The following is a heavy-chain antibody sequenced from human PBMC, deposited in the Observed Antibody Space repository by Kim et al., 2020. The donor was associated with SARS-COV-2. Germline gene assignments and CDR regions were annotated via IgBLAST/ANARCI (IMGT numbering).Heavy chain of an antibody. CDR1: GFTFSNAW. CDR3: TTGSTAKIAVAGKGVY. J-gene: IGHJ4*02. D-gene: IGHD6-19*01. CDR2: IKSKTDGGTT. V-gene: IGHV3-15*01. Sequence: GGSLRLSCAASGFTFSNAWMSWVRQAPGKGLEWVGRIKSKTDGGTTDYAAPVKGRFTISRDDSKNTLYLQMNSLKTEDTAVYYCTTGSTAKIAVAGKGVYWGQGTLVTVSS.